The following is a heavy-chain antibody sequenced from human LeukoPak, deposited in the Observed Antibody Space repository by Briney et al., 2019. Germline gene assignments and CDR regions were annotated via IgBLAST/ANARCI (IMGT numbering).Heavy chain of an antibody. Sequence: GGSLRLPCAASGFTLSSYWMTWVRQAPGKGLEWVANINQDGTDTYYLDSVKDRFTISTDIAKNSLYLQMNSLRAEDTAVYFCARDVTMILAPYAFDIWGQGTIVTVSS. D-gene: IGHD3-22*01. V-gene: IGHV3-7*01. CDR3: ARDVTMILAPYAFDI. CDR1: GFTLSSYW. J-gene: IGHJ3*02. CDR2: INQDGTDT.